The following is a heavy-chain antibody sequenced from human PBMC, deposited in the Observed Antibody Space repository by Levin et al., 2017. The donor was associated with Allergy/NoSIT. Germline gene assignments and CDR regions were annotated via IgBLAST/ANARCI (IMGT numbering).Heavy chain of an antibody. Sequence: GASVKVSCKASGGTFSSYAISWVRQAPGQGLEWMGGIIPIFGTANYAQKFQGRVTITADESTSTAYMELSSLRSEDTAVYYCARSRRPLYNWNYAGPAFDYWGQGTLVTVSS. CDR1: GGTFSSYA. D-gene: IGHD1-7*01. V-gene: IGHV1-69*13. CDR2: IIPIFGTA. J-gene: IGHJ4*02. CDR3: ARSRRPLYNWNYAGPAFDY.